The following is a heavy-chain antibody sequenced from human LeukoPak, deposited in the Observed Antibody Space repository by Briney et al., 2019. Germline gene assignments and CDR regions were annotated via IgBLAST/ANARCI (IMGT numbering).Heavy chain of an antibody. Sequence: GASVKVSCKXSGGTFSSYAISWVRQAPGQGLEWMGRIIPIFGTANYAQKFQGRVTITTDESTSTAYMELSSLRSEDTAVYYCARDGRWSGTAMGYWGQGTLVTVSS. CDR2: IIPIFGTA. J-gene: IGHJ4*02. CDR3: ARDGRWSGTAMGY. D-gene: IGHD5-18*01. V-gene: IGHV1-69*05. CDR1: GGTFSSYA.